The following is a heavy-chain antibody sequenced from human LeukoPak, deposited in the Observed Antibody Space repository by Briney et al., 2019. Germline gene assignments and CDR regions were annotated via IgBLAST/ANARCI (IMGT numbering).Heavy chain of an antibody. Sequence: ASVKVSCKASGYTFTSYGISWVRQAPGQGLEWMGWISAYNGNTNYAQKLQGRVTMTTDTSTSTAYMELRSLRSDDTAVYYCARSPGYSSGWYGDYYYYMDVWGKGTTVTVSS. CDR1: GYTFTSYG. V-gene: IGHV1-18*01. CDR2: ISAYNGNT. D-gene: IGHD6-19*01. CDR3: ARSPGYSSGWYGDYYYYMDV. J-gene: IGHJ6*03.